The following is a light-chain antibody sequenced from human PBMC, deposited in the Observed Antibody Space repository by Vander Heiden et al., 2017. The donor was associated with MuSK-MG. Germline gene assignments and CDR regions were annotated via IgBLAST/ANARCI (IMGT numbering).Light chain of an antibody. J-gene: IGLJ2*01. CDR2: DVS. Sequence: QSALTQPASVSGSPGQSITISCTGTSSDVGGYYYLSWYQQHPGKAPKLMIYDVSNRPSGVSNRFSGSKSGNTASLTISGLQAEDEADYYCSSYTSSSALVFGGGTKLTVL. CDR1: SSDVGGYYY. V-gene: IGLV2-14*01. CDR3: SSYTSSSALV.